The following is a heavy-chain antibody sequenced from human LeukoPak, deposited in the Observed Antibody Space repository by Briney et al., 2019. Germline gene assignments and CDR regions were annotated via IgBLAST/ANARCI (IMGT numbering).Heavy chain of an antibody. V-gene: IGHV4-34*01. J-gene: IGHJ4*02. D-gene: IGHD6-13*01. Sequence: KPSETLSLTCAVYGGSFSGYYWSWIRQPPGKGLEWIGSIYSSGNTYYNPSLKSRVTISVDTSNNQFSLKLNSVTAADTAVYYCARQGITATGKLDYWGQGTLVTVSS. CDR2: IYSSGNT. CDR3: ARQGITATGKLDY. CDR1: GGSFSGYY.